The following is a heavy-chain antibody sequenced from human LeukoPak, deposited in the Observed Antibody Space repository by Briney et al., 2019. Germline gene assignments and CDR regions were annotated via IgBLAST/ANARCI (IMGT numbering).Heavy chain of an antibody. CDR3: ARLDYGGNSGEDYFDY. CDR2: INHSGST. V-gene: IGHV4-34*01. J-gene: IGHJ4*02. CDR1: SGSISSYD. D-gene: IGHD4-23*01. Sequence: SETLSLTCTVSSGSISSYDWSWIRQPPGKGLEWIGEINHSGSTNYNPSLKSRVTISVDTSKNQFSLKLSSVTAADTAVYYCARLDYGGNSGEDYFDYWGQGTLVTVSS.